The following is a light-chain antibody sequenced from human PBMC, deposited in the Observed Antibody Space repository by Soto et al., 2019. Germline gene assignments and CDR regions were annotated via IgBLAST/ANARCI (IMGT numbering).Light chain of an antibody. J-gene: IGLJ2*01. Sequence: QSALTQPPSVSGSPGQSVTISCTGTSSDVGGYNYVSWYQQHPGKAPKLMIYDVSKRPSGVPDRFSGSKSGNTASLTISGLQDEDEADYYCCSYAGSYTLVFGGGTKVTVL. V-gene: IGLV2-11*01. CDR2: DVS. CDR1: SSDVGGYNY. CDR3: CSYAGSYTLV.